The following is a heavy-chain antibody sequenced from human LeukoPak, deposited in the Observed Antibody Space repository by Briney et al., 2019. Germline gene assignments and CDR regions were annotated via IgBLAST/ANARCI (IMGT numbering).Heavy chain of an antibody. Sequence: GGSLRLSCTASGFTFDDYAMHWVRQAPGKGLEWVSGISWNSGSIGYADSVKGRFTISRDSAKNSLYLQMNSLRAEDTALYYCATNGQYYYYGMDVWGQGTTVTVSS. V-gene: IGHV3-9*01. CDR1: GFTFDDYA. CDR2: ISWNSGSI. CDR3: ATNGQYYYYGMDV. J-gene: IGHJ6*02.